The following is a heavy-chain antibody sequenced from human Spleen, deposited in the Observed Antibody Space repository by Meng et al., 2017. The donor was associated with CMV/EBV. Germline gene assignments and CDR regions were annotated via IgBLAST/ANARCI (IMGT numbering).Heavy chain of an antibody. D-gene: IGHD3-9*01. V-gene: IGHV3-30*02. Sequence: GESLKISCEASGFTFSSYGMHWVRQAPGKGLEWVAFIRYDGSNKYYADSVKGRFTISRDNSKNTLYLQMNSLRPEDTALYYCAKDRYDILTGFYAYWGQGTLVTVSS. CDR1: GFTFSSYG. CDR3: AKDRYDILTGFYAY. CDR2: IRYDGSNK. J-gene: IGHJ4*02.